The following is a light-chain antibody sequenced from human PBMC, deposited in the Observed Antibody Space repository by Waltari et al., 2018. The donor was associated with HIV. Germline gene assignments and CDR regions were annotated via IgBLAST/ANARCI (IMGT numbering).Light chain of an antibody. CDR2: DDS. CDR1: NIARNS. Sequence: SYVLTQPPSVSVAPGKTARITCGGNNIARNSVHWYQHKPGQAPVLVISDDSDRPSGIPERFSGSNSGNTATLTISRVEAGDEADYYCQVWDSSGDHPLFGGGTKLTVL. V-gene: IGLV3-21*04. CDR3: QVWDSSGDHPL. J-gene: IGLJ2*01.